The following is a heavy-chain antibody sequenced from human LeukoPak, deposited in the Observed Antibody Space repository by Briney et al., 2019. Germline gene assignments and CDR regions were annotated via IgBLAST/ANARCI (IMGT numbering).Heavy chain of an antibody. Sequence: PGGSLRLSCAASGFTFSNAWMSWVRQAPGKGLEWVGRIKSKADGGTTDYAAPVKGRFTISRDDSKSTLYLQMNGLKTEDTAVYYCTTASERYCSSTSCYYPGDYWGQGTLVTVSS. CDR3: TTASERYCSSTSCYYPGDY. V-gene: IGHV3-15*01. CDR1: GFTFSNAW. CDR2: IKSKADGGTT. D-gene: IGHD2-2*01. J-gene: IGHJ4*02.